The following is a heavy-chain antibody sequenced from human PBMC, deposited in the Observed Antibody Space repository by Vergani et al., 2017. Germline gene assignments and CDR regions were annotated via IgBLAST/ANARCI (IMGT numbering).Heavy chain of an antibody. V-gene: IGHV3-23*01. Sequence: EVQLLESGGGLVQPGGSLSLSCAASGFTFSSYAMSWVRRAPGKGLEWVSAISGSGGSTYYADSVKGRFTNSRDNSKNTLYLQMNSLRAEDTAVYYCAKAAGGVVAATGYWGQGTLVTVSS. D-gene: IGHD2-15*01. CDR2: ISGSGGST. CDR3: AKAAGGVVAATGY. CDR1: GFTFSSYA. J-gene: IGHJ4*02.